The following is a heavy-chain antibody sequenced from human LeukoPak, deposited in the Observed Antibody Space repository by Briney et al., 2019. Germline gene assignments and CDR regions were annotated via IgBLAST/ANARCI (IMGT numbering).Heavy chain of an antibody. J-gene: IGHJ6*02. D-gene: IGHD3-22*01. Sequence: GGSLRLSCAASGFTFSSYEMNWVRQAPGQGLEWVSYISSSGSTIYYADSVKGRFTISRDNAKNSLYLQMHSLRAEDTAVYYCASSSGYYYYYGMDVWGQGTTVTVSS. V-gene: IGHV3-48*03. CDR3: ASSSGYYYYYGMDV. CDR1: GFTFSSYE. CDR2: ISSSGSTI.